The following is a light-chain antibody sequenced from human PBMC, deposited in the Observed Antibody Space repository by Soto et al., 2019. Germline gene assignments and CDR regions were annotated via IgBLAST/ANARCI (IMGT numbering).Light chain of an antibody. J-gene: IGKJ4*01. CDR1: QTVSDN. Sequence: EILMTPSPSTLSVSPGARATISCRPSQTVSDNLAWYKQKPGQAPRLLIYGASTRATGIPARFSGSGSGTEFTLTIDTLQSEDFAIYYCQQYNSWPLTFGGGTKVEIK. CDR2: GAS. V-gene: IGKV3D-15*01. CDR3: QQYNSWPLT.